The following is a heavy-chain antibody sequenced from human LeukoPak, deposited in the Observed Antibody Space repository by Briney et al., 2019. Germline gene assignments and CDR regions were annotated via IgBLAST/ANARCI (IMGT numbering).Heavy chain of an antibody. D-gene: IGHD3/OR15-3a*01. CDR2: IFPNNGNT. J-gene: IGHJ4*02. Sequence: ASVTVSCKASGYTFTFYYIHWVRQAPGQGLEWMGWIFPNNGNTKYAQKFQGRFTMTRDTSISTAYMELTRLRSDDTAVYYCATGLGVLDPEANSWGQGTLVTVSS. CDR1: GYTFTFYY. V-gene: IGHV1-2*02. CDR3: ATGLGVLDPEANS.